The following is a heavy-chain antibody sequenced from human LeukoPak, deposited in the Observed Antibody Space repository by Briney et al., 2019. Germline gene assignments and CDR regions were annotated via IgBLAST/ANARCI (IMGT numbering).Heavy chain of an antibody. V-gene: IGHV6-1*01. CDR2: AYYKSKWFY. Sequence: SQTLSLTCAISGDSFSSNSAAWNWLSQSPSRGLEWLGRAYYKSKWFYDYGVSVKSRITINTDTSKNQFSLQLNSVTPEDTAVYYCAVVIDDAFDIWGQGTMVTVSS. D-gene: IGHD3-22*01. CDR1: GDSFSSNSAA. J-gene: IGHJ3*02. CDR3: AVVIDDAFDI.